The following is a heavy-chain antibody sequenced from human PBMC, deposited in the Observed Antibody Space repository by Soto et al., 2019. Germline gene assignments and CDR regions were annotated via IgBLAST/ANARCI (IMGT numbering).Heavy chain of an antibody. D-gene: IGHD3-10*01. V-gene: IGHV4-30-4*01. Sequence: KTSETLSLTCTVSGDYISRGDYYWSWIRQPPGKGLEWIGYIYYSGSTSYKPSLMSRLSISVDTSKNQFSLKLTSVTAADTAVYYCARDRGFNYGTAGGFDPWGQGTLVTVSS. CDR1: GDYISRGDYY. CDR3: ARDRGFNYGTAGGFDP. CDR2: IYYSGST. J-gene: IGHJ5*02.